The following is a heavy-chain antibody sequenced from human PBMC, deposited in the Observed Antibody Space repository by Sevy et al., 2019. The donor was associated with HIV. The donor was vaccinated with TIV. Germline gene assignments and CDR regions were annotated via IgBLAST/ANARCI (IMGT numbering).Heavy chain of an antibody. D-gene: IGHD6-13*01. CDR3: ARAPRETTIAPIDY. J-gene: IGHJ4*02. V-gene: IGHV3-11*04. Sequence: GGCLRLSCAASGFTFSDYYMSWIRQAPGKGLEWVSYISSSGSTIYYADSVKGRFTISRDNAKNSLYLQMNSLRAEDTAVYYCARAPRETTIAPIDYWGQGTLVTVSS. CDR2: ISSSGSTI. CDR1: GFTFSDYY.